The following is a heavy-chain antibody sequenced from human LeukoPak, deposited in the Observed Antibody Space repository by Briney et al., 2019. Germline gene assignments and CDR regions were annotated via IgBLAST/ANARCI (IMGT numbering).Heavy chain of an antibody. CDR3: ARLTVAEKSYYFDY. CDR2: ISSNGGST. V-gene: IGHV3-64*01. CDR1: GFTFSSYA. D-gene: IGHD6-19*01. Sequence: PGGSLRLSCAASGFTFSSYAMHWVRQAPGKGLEYVSAISSNGGSTYYANSVKGRFTISRDNSKNTLYLQMGSLRAEDMAVYYCARLTVAEKSYYFDYRGQGTLVTVSS. J-gene: IGHJ4*02.